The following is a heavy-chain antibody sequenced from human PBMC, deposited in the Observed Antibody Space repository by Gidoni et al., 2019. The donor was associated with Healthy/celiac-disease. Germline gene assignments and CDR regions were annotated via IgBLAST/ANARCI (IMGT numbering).Heavy chain of an antibody. J-gene: IGHJ6*02. CDR2: IRSKAYGGTT. CDR3: TREDRREPRGRAVAGAPYYYYGMDV. D-gene: IGHD6-19*01. V-gene: IGHV3-49*04. Sequence: EVQLVESGGGLVQPGRSLRLSCTASGFTFGDYAMNWVRQAPGKGLEWVGFIRSKAYGGTTEYAASVKGRFTISRDDSKSIAYLQMNSLKTEDTAVYYCTREDRREPRGRAVAGAPYYYYGMDVWGQGTTVTVSS. CDR1: GFTFGDYA.